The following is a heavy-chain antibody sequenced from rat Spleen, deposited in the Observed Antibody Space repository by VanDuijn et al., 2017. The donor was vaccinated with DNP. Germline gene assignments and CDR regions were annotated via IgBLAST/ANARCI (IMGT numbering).Heavy chain of an antibody. CDR2: ITSSGSDT. D-gene: IGHD1-1*01. CDR1: GLTFNNYR. Sequence: EVQLVEWGGDLVQPGRSLTLPCVASGLTFNNYRLPWPPPVPGKGLEWFASITSSGSDTYYPDSVKGRFTITRDNARNTLYLQMDSLRSEDTATYYCARDQRLQWDYFDYWGQGVMVTVSS. J-gene: IGHJ2*01. CDR3: ARDQRLQWDYFDY. V-gene: IGHV5-31*01.